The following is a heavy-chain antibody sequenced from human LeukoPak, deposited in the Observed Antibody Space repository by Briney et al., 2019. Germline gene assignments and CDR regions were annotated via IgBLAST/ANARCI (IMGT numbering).Heavy chain of an antibody. Sequence: PGGSLRLSCAASGFTFSSYAMHWVRQAPGKGLEWVAVISYDGSNKYYADSVKGRFTISRDNSKNTLYLQMNSLRAEDTAVYYCARESFGSYYDYWGQGTLVTVSS. V-gene: IGHV3-30*04. J-gene: IGHJ4*02. D-gene: IGHD1-26*01. CDR1: GFTFSSYA. CDR2: ISYDGSNK. CDR3: ARESFGSYYDY.